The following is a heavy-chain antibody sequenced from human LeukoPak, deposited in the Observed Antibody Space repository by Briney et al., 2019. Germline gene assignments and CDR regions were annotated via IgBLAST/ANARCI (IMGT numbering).Heavy chain of an antibody. D-gene: IGHD5-18*01. J-gene: IGHJ4*02. CDR2: INSNSGAT. Sequence: ASVKVSCKASGYTFTDYYMHWVRQAPGQGPEWMGWINSNSGATNYAQKFQGRVTMTRDTSISTAYMELSRLRSDDTAVYYCARDQGTATSHAFDYWGQGTLVTVSS. CDR1: GYTFTDYY. V-gene: IGHV1-2*02. CDR3: ARDQGTATSHAFDY.